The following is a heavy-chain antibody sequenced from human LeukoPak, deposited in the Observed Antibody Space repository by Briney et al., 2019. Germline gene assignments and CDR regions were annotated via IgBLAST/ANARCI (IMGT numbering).Heavy chain of an antibody. D-gene: IGHD2-15*01. Sequence: SETLSLTCAVYGGSFSGYYWSWIRQPPGKGLEWIGEINHSGSTNYNPSLKGRVTISVDTSKNQFSLKLSSVTAADTAVYYCARGIYCSGGSCYSFYYFDYWGQGTLVTVSS. CDR3: ARGIYCSGGSCYSFYYFDY. J-gene: IGHJ4*02. CDR1: GGSFSGYY. CDR2: INHSGST. V-gene: IGHV4-34*01.